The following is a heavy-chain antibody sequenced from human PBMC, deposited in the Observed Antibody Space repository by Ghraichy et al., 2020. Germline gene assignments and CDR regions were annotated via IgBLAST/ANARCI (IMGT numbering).Heavy chain of an antibody. CDR3: ARAPPPYYYDKSGPFDY. D-gene: IGHD3-22*01. CDR1: GFTFTNYA. J-gene: IGHJ4*02. CDR2: ISAYNGKT. V-gene: IGHV1-18*01. Sequence: ASVKVSCKASGFTFTNYAINWVRQAPGQGLEWMGWISAYNGKTIYAQKLQGRVTMTTDTSTSTAYMELRSLRSDDTAVYYCARAPPPYYYDKSGPFDYWGQGTLVTVSS.